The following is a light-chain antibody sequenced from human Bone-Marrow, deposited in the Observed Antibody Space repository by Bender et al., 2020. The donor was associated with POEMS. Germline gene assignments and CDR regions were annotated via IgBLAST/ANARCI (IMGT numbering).Light chain of an antibody. CDR2: DVS. V-gene: IGLV2-14*01. Sequence: QSALTQPPSASGSRGQSVTISCTGTSSDVGGYNYVSWYQQHPGKAPKLLIYDVSNRPFGVSSRFSGSKSGNTAFLTIAGLRPEDESHYYCSSFRTTTTTVIFGGGTTLTVL. J-gene: IGLJ2*01. CDR1: SSDVGGYNY. CDR3: SSFRTTTTTVI.